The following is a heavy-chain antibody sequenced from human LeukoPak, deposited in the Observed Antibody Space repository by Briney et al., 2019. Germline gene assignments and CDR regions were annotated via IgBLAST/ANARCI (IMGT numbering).Heavy chain of an antibody. V-gene: IGHV3-23*01. CDR1: GFTFSTYG. Sequence: GGSLRLSCAASGFTFSTYGMSWVRQAPGKGLEWVSAIGGSGGSTYYADSVKGRFTISRDNSKNTLYLQMNSLRAEDTAVYYCVREGSIVGATGAFDIWGQGTMVTVSS. J-gene: IGHJ3*02. CDR3: VREGSIVGATGAFDI. CDR2: IGGSGGST. D-gene: IGHD1-26*01.